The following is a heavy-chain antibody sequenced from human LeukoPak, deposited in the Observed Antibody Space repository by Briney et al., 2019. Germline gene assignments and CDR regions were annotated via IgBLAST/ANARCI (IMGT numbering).Heavy chain of an antibody. CDR1: GFTFSSYW. CDR2: IKQDGSVI. D-gene: IGHD6-19*01. J-gene: IGHJ4*02. V-gene: IGHV3-7*01. CDR3: ARVDQYNCGWWDY. Sequence: GGSLGLSCAASGFTFSSYWMSWVRQAPGKGLEWVASIKQDGSVIHYVDSVKGRFTISRDSAKNSLYLQMNSLRPEDTAVYYCARVDQYNCGWWDYWGQGTLVTVSS.